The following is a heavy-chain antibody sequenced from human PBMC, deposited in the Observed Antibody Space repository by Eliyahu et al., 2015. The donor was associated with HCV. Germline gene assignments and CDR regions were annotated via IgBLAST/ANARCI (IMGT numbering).Heavy chain of an antibody. Sequence: QITLKESGPTLVKPTQTLTLTCTFSGFSLSTSGVGVGWIRQPPGKALEWLALIYWDDDKRYSPSLKSRLTITKDTSKNQVVLTMTNMDPVDTATYYCAHRDKYYHGTSGYYAWHYWGQGALVTVSS. D-gene: IGHD3-22*01. CDR2: IYWDDDK. J-gene: IGHJ4*02. CDR1: GFSLSTSGVG. V-gene: IGHV2-5*02. CDR3: AHRDKYYHGTSGYYAWHY.